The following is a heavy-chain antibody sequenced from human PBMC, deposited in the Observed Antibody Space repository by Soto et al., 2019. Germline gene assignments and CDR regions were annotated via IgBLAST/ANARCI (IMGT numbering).Heavy chain of an antibody. D-gene: IGHD3-22*01. CDR3: AKDLYYYDSSGYYLYYFDY. Sequence: PGGSLRLSCAASGFTFNTYGMHWVRQAPGKGLEWVALIWYDGSNKYYADSVKGRFTISRDNSKNTLYLQMNSLRAEDTAVYYCAKDLYYYDSSGYYLYYFDYWGQGTLVTVSS. CDR1: GFTFNTYG. V-gene: IGHV3-30*02. CDR2: IWYDGSNK. J-gene: IGHJ4*02.